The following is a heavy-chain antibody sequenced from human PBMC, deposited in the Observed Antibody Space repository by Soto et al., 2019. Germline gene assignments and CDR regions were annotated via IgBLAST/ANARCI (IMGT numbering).Heavy chain of an antibody. D-gene: IGHD3-16*02. J-gene: IGHJ4*02. CDR2: ISSSSSYI. CDR1: GFTFSSYS. CDR3: AGDSYVWGSYRKREVDY. V-gene: IGHV3-21*01. Sequence: GGSLRLSCAASGFTFSSYSMNWVRQAPGKGLEWVSSISSSSSYIYYADSVKGRFTISRDNAKNSLYLQMNSLRAEDTAVYYYAGDSYVWGSYRKREVDYWGQGTLVTVSS.